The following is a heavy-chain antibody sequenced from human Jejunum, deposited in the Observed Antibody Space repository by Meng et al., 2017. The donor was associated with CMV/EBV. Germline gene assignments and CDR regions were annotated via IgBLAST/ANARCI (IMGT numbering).Heavy chain of an antibody. D-gene: IGHD3-3*01. CDR3: ARGLGDGMDV. CDR1: GGSITATS. J-gene: IGHJ6*02. V-gene: IGHV4-59*01. Sequence: LSSIVSGGSITATSWGWIRQSPGKGLEWLGHVYANGATHYSSSLKSQVTTSVDTSRNQFSLKLKSVTAADTAVYYCARGLGDGMDVWGQGTTVTVSS. CDR2: VYANGAT.